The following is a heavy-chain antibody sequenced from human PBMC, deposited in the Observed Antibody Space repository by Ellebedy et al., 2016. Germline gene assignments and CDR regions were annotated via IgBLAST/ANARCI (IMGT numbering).Heavy chain of an antibody. V-gene: IGHV3-23*01. Sequence: GESLKISXAASGFTFKTYAMSWVRQAPGEGLEWVSTLSGSGLKTYYADSVQGRFTISRDNSKSTLYLQMNSLRAEDTAVYYCAKHETDGDYYFDLWGRGTLVTVSS. CDR1: GFTFKTYA. J-gene: IGHJ2*01. CDR2: LSGSGLKT. D-gene: IGHD2-21*01. CDR3: AKHETDGDYYFDL.